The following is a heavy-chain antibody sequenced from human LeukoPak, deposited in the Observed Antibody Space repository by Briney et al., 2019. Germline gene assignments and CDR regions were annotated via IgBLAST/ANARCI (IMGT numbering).Heavy chain of an antibody. Sequence: SETLSLTCAVSGYSINNGYQWAWIRQSPGRGLEWVGSIYHNGGAHYNPSLRSRVVISIDTSNNQFSLRLSSVTVADTAVYYCARDPRWLTPDCTSTSCYENYFDPWGRGTLVTVSS. D-gene: IGHD2-2*01. CDR1: GYSINNGYQ. V-gene: IGHV4-38-2*02. J-gene: IGHJ5*02. CDR2: IYHNGGA. CDR3: ARDPRWLTPDCTSTSCYENYFDP.